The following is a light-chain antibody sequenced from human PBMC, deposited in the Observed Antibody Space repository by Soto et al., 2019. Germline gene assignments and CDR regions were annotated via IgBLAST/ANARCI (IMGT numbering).Light chain of an antibody. J-gene: IGKJ2*01. Sequence: EIVLTQSPATLSVSPGERATLSCRSGQSVSDNLAWYQQKPGQPPRLLIYGASIRATGIPARFSGSGSGTEFTLTINSLQSEDFAVYYCQHYNDWPRYTFGQGTKLEIK. CDR1: QSVSDN. V-gene: IGKV3-15*01. CDR3: QHYNDWPRYT. CDR2: GAS.